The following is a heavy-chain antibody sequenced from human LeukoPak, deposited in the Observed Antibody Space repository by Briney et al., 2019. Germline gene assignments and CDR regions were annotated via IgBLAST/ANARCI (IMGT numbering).Heavy chain of an antibody. CDR1: GGTFSSYA. J-gene: IGHJ4*02. Sequence: GASVKVSCKASGGTFSSYAISWVRQAPGQGLEWMGGIIPIFGTANYAQKFQGRVTITADESTSTAYMELSSLRSEDTAVYYCARGKARDGGYSYGWIFDYWGQGTLVTVSS. V-gene: IGHV1-69*13. CDR2: IIPIFGTA. D-gene: IGHD5-18*01. CDR3: ARGKARDGGYSYGWIFDY.